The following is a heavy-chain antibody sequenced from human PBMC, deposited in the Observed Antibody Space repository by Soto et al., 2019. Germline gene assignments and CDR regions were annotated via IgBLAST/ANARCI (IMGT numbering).Heavy chain of an antibody. CDR2: INTDGSTT. CDR3: SMPTLGFDGSGYYAY. Sequence: PGGSLRLSCAASGFTFSTYWMHWVRQAPGKGLVWVSRINTDGSTTNYADSVKGRFTISRDNARNTLYLQMDGLRAGDTAVYYCSMPTLGFDGSGYYAYWGQGALVTVSS. D-gene: IGHD3-22*01. J-gene: IGHJ4*02. CDR1: GFTFSTYW. V-gene: IGHV3-74*01.